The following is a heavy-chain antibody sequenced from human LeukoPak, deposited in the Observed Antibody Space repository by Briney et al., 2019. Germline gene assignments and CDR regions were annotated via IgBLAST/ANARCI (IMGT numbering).Heavy chain of an antibody. CDR2: INWNGGST. V-gene: IGHV3-20*04. CDR3: VRIHSSSWYYFDY. Sequence: GGSLRLSCAASGFTFDDHVMTWVRQAPGKGLEWVSGINWNGGSTGYADSVKGRFTISRDNAKNSLYLRMDSLRAEDTALYYCVRIHSSSWYYFDYWGQGTLVTVSS. J-gene: IGHJ4*02. CDR1: GFTFDDHV. D-gene: IGHD6-13*01.